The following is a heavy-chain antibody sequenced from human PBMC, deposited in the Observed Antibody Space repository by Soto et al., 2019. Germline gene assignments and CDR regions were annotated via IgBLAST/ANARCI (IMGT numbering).Heavy chain of an antibody. CDR2: INPSGGST. V-gene: IGHV1-46*01. CDR1: GYTFTSYY. J-gene: IGHJ4*02. D-gene: IGHD6-19*01. Sequence: ASVKVSCKASGYTFTSYYMHWVRQAPGQGLEWMGIINPSGGSTSYAQKFQGRVTMTRDTSISTAYMELSRLRSDDTAVYYCARTELIAVAGPYYFDYWGQGTLVTVSS. CDR3: ARTELIAVAGPYYFDY.